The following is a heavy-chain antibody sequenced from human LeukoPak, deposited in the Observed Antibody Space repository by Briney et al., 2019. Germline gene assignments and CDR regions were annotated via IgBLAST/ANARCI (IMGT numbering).Heavy chain of an antibody. Sequence: PGGSLRLSCAASGFTFSSYAMTWVRQAPGKGLGWVSTITDVGDRALYIDSVRGRFTIFRDDSKNTLYLQMNSLRAEDTAVYYCTKDQDFRLGSMDFWGQGTLVTVSS. CDR1: GFTFSSYA. CDR3: TKDQDFRLGSMDF. CDR2: ITDVGDRA. J-gene: IGHJ4*02. V-gene: IGHV3-23*01. D-gene: IGHD7-27*01.